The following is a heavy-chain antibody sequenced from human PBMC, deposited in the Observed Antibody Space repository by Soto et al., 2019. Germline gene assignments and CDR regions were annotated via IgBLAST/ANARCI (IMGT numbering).Heavy chain of an antibody. CDR2: INHSGST. J-gene: IGHJ4*02. V-gene: IGHV4-34*01. CDR3: ARQSQYSSGWYAY. CDR1: GGSFSGYY. D-gene: IGHD6-19*01. Sequence: SETLSLTCAVYGGSFSGYYWSWIRQPPGKGLEWIGEINHSGSTNYNPSLKSRVTISVDTSKNQFSLKLSSVTAADTAVYYCARQSQYSSGWYAYWGQGTLVTVSS.